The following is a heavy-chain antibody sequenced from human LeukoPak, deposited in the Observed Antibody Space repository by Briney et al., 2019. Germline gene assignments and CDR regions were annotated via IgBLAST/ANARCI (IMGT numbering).Heavy chain of an antibody. D-gene: IGHD6-19*01. CDR3: ASLLVAGAASVDY. CDR2: IKRDGSEK. Sequence: PGGSLRLSCAASGFTFSSYRMTWVHQAPGKGLEWVANIKRDGSEKHYVDSVKGRFTISRDNAKNSMFLQMNSLRAEDTAVYYCASLLVAGAASVDYWGQGTLVTVSS. V-gene: IGHV3-7*03. J-gene: IGHJ4*02. CDR1: GFTFSSYR.